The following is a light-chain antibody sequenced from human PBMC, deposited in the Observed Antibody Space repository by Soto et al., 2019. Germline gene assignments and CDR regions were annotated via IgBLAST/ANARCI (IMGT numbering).Light chain of an antibody. J-gene: IGLJ1*01. CDR1: SSNVGGYNY. Sequence: QSALTQPPSASGSPGQSVSISCTGSSSNVGGYNYVSWYQQHPGKAPRLIIYEVDKRPSGVPDRFSGSKAGSTASLTVSGLQADDEADYYCWSYVGRNTYVFGPGTKLTVL. CDR3: WSYVGRNTYV. V-gene: IGLV2-8*01. CDR2: EVD.